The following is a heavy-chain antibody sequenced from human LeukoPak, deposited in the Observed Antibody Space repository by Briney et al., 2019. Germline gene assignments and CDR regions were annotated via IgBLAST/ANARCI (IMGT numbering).Heavy chain of an antibody. V-gene: IGHV5-51*01. CDR2: IYPGDSST. CDR1: ESSFTYYW. Sequence: GESLKISRKGCESSFTYYWNAWVRHMPGKGLGWMGIIYPGDSSTIYSPTFEGQVTISADKSTSTAYLQWSSLKASDAALYYCARHGQVAGTATLEYWRQGTLVTVSS. J-gene: IGHJ4*02. D-gene: IGHD6-19*01. CDR3: ARHGQVAGTATLEY.